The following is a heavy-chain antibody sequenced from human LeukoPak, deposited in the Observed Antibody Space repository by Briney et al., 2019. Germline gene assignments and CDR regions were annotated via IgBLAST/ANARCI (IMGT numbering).Heavy chain of an antibody. V-gene: IGHV1-2*05. D-gene: IGHD3-10*01. J-gene: IGHJ4*02. CDR1: GYTFTDYY. CDR3: ANSNYYGSGISDY. CDR2: INPKSGGT. Sequence: ASVKVSCKASGYTFTDYYVHWVRQAPGQGLEWMGRINPKSGGTNYAQKFQGRVTMTRDTSISTAYMELSRLRSDDTVMYYCANSNYYGSGISDYWGQGTLVTVSS.